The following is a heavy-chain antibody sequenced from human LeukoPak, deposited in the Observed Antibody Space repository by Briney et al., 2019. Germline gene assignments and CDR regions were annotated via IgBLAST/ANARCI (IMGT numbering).Heavy chain of an antibody. CDR2: ISSSSSTI. D-gene: IGHD2-2*02. CDR1: GFTFSSYS. V-gene: IGHV3-48*01. Sequence: GGSLRLSCAASGFTFSSYSMNWVRQAPGKGLEWVSYISSSSSTIYYADSVKGRFTISRDNAKNSLYLQMNSLRAEDTAVYYCARYRRGYCSSTSCYIFDYWGQGTLVTVSS. CDR3: ARYRRGYCSSTSCYIFDY. J-gene: IGHJ4*02.